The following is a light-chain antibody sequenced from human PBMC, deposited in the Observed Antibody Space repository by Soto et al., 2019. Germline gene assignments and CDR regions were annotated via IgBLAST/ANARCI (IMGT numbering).Light chain of an antibody. CDR2: AAS. V-gene: IGKV1D-16*01. Sequence: DIQMTQSPSSVSASVGDRVTITCRSSEDISTWLAWYQQKPGKAPKLLIYAASSLQSGVPSRFSGSGSGTDFTLTISSLQPDDVATYYCLQYSSHSWTFGQGTMVDVK. CDR1: EDISTW. J-gene: IGKJ1*01. CDR3: LQYSSHSWT.